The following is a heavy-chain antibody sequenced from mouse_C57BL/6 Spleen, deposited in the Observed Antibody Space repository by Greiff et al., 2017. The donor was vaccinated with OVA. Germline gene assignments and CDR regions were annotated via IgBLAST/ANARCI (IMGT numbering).Heavy chain of an antibody. Sequence: QVQLQQPGAELVKPGASVKLSCKASGYTFTSYWMHWVKQRPGRGLEWIGMIDPNSGGPKYNEKFKSKATLTVDKPYSTAYMQLSSLTSEDSAVYYCARSEPPVRFAYWGQGTLVTVSA. J-gene: IGHJ3*01. CDR2: IDPNSGGP. CDR3: ARSEPPVRFAY. CDR1: GYTFTSYW. V-gene: IGHV1-72*01. D-gene: IGHD6-1*01.